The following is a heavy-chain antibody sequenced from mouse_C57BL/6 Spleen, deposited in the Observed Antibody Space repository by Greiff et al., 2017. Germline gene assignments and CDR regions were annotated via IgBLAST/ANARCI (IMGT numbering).Heavy chain of an antibody. CDR3: ARGAYYSNYGYFDD. D-gene: IGHD2-5*01. J-gene: IGHJ2*01. Sequence: QVQLQQPGAELVRPGSSVKLSCKASGYTFTSYWMHWVKQRPIQGLEWIGNIDPSDSETHYNQKFKDKATLTVDKSSSTAYMQLSSLTSEDSAVYYCARGAYYSNYGYFDDWGQGTTLTVSS. CDR2: IDPSDSET. CDR1: GYTFTSYW. V-gene: IGHV1-52*01.